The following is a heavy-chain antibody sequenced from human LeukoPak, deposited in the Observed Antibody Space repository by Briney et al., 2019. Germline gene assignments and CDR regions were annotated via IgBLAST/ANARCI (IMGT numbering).Heavy chain of an antibody. CDR3: ARDRWGSFDY. Sequence: SETLSLTCTVSGGSISSYYWSWIRQPPGKGLEWIGSIYYSGSTYYNPSLKSRVTISVDTSKNQFSLKLSSVTAADTAVYYCARDRWGSFDYWGQGTLVTVSS. V-gene: IGHV4-59*12. J-gene: IGHJ4*02. D-gene: IGHD2-15*01. CDR2: IYYSGST. CDR1: GGSISSYY.